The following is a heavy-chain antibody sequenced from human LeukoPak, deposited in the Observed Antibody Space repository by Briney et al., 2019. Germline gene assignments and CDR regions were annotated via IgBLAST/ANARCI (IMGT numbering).Heavy chain of an antibody. CDR3: AKVTMVRGVTQSGDY. J-gene: IGHJ4*02. D-gene: IGHD3-10*01. CDR1: GFTFSSYG. CDR2: ISYDGSNK. V-gene: IGHV3-30*18. Sequence: PGGSLRLSCAASGFTFSSYGMHWVRQAPGKGLEWVAVISYDGSNKYYADSVKCRFTISRDNSKNTLYLQMNSLRAEDTAVYYCAKVTMVRGVTQSGDYWGQGTLVTVSS.